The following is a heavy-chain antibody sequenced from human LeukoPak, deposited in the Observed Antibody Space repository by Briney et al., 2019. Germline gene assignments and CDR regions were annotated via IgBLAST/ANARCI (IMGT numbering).Heavy chain of an antibody. D-gene: IGHD3-10*01. CDR3: ARDWDYYGSGSYYTGFDY. CDR2: INWSGGST. J-gene: IGHJ4*02. V-gene: IGHV3-20*04. Sequence: GGSLRLSCAASGFTFDDYGMSWVRQAPGKGLEWVSGINWSGGSTCYADSVRGPFTISRDNAKNSLYLKMNSLRTEDTALYYCARDWDYYGSGSYYTGFDYWGQGTLVTVSS. CDR1: GFTFDDYG.